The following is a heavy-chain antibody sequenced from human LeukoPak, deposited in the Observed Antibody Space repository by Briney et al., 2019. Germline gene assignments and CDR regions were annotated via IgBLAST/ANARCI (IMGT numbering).Heavy chain of an antibody. D-gene: IGHD1-26*01. Sequence: GESLKISCKGSGYSFTSYWIGWVRQMPGKGLEWMGSIYPGDSDTRYSPSFQGQVTISADKSISTAYLQWSSLKASDTAMYYCARHVGSVSPYYYYYYMDVWGKGTTVTVSS. V-gene: IGHV5-51*01. J-gene: IGHJ6*03. CDR3: ARHVGSVSPYYYYYYMDV. CDR1: GYSFTSYW. CDR2: IYPGDSDT.